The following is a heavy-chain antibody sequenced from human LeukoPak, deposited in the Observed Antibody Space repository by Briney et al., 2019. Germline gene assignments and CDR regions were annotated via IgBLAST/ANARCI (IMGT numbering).Heavy chain of an antibody. CDR1: GYTFTSYD. CDR2: MNPNSGNT. D-gene: IGHD3-3*01. V-gene: IGHV1-8*01. Sequence: ASVKVSCKASGYTFTSYDINWVRQATGQGLEWMGWMNPNSGNTGYAQKFQGRVTMTRNTSISTAYMELSSLRSEDTAVYYCARGWIFGVDRPGGPPYMDVWGKGTTVTVSS. CDR3: ARGWIFGVDRPGGPPYMDV. J-gene: IGHJ6*03.